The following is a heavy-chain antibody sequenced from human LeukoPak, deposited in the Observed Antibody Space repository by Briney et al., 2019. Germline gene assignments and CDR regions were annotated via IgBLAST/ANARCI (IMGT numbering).Heavy chain of an antibody. CDR1: GYTFTSYA. J-gene: IGHJ4*02. CDR2: INAGNGNT. D-gene: IGHD5-18*01. CDR3: ARDGFLSRGYSHPFDY. V-gene: IGHV1-3*01. Sequence: ASVKVSCKASGYTFTSYAMHWVRQAPGQRLEWMGWINAGNGNTKYSQKFQGRVTITRDTSASTAYMELSSLRSEDTAVYYCARDGFLSRGYSHPFDYWGQGTLVTVSS.